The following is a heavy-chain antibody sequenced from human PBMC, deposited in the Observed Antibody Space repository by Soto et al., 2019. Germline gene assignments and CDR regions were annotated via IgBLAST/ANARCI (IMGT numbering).Heavy chain of an antibody. CDR2: ISAHSGNT. D-gene: IGHD2-2*02. V-gene: IGHV1-18*01. CDR3: ARDYTGWPPDGVDS. CDR1: GFRFTSYA. J-gene: IGHJ4*02. Sequence: QVHLVQSGAEVKKPGASVKVSCKASGFRFTSYAITWVRQAPGQGLEWMGWISAHSGNTKYAQNLQGRVTMSTDTSQSTAYMERGSLTSHDTAVYYCARDYTGWPPDGVDSWCQGTLVTVSS.